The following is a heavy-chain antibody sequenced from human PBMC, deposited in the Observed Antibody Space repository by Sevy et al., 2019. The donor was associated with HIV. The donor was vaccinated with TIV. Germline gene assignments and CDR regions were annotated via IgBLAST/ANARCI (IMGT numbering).Heavy chain of an antibody. CDR2: ITGSGGAS. CDR1: GFTFTTYA. Sequence: GGSLRLSCAASGFTFTTYAMTWVRQGPRKGLEWVSSITGSGGASYYAYSVKGRFTTSRDSSRNIVTVQMNGLRVEATAGYYCVKARVVGSGWAWNFDYWGQGAMVTVSS. D-gene: IGHD6-25*01. V-gene: IGHV3-23*01. CDR3: VKARVVGSGWAWNFDY. J-gene: IGHJ4*02.